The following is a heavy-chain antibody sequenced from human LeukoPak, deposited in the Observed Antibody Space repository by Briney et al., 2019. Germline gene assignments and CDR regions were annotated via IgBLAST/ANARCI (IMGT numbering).Heavy chain of an antibody. V-gene: IGHV3-23*01. Sequence: GGSLRLSCAASGFTFSSYGMSWVRQAPGKGLEWVSAICGSGGSTYYADSVKGRFTISRDNSKNTLYLQMNSLRAEDTAVYYCAKGAKRLGYCSGGTCYSNYDYYYMDVWGKGTTVTISS. D-gene: IGHD2-15*01. CDR1: GFTFSSYG. CDR2: ICGSGGST. J-gene: IGHJ6*03. CDR3: AKGAKRLGYCSGGTCYSNYDYYYMDV.